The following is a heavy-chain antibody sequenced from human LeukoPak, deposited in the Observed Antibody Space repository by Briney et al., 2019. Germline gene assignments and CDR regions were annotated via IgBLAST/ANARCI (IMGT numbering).Heavy chain of an antibody. D-gene: IGHD6-19*01. CDR1: GGTFSSYA. V-gene: IGHV1-69*04. CDR2: TIPILGIA. J-gene: IGHJ4*02. Sequence: ASVKVSCKASGGTFSSYAISWVRQAPGQGLEWMGRTIPILGIANYAQKFQGRVTITADKSTSTAYMELSSLRSEDTAVYYCARDLSRIAVAGNDYWGQGTLVTVSS. CDR3: ARDLSRIAVAGNDY.